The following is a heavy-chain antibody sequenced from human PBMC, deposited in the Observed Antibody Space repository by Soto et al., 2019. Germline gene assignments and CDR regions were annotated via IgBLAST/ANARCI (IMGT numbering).Heavy chain of an antibody. CDR3: ARSIRYFDRLHYAIDI. Sequence: PSQTLSLTCAISGDSVSSNSAAWNWIRQSPSRGLEWLGRTYYRSKWYNDYAVSVKSRITINPDTSKNQFSLQLNSVTPEDTAVYYCARSIRYFDRLHYAIDIWGQGTMVTVSS. J-gene: IGHJ3*02. CDR1: GDSVSSNSAA. CDR2: TYYRSKWYN. V-gene: IGHV6-1*01. D-gene: IGHD3-9*01.